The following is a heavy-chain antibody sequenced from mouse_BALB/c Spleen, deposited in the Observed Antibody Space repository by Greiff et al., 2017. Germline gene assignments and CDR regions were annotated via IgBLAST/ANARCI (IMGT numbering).Heavy chain of an antibody. V-gene: IGHV3-2*02. Sequence: EVKLMESGPGLVKPSQSLSLTCTVTGYSITSDYAWNWIRQFPGNKLEWMGYISYSGSTSYNPSLKSRISITRDTSKNQFFLQLNSVTTEDTATYYCASLSNYFDYWGQGTTLTVSA. CDR3: ASLSNYFDY. CDR1: GYSITSDYA. J-gene: IGHJ2*01. CDR2: ISYSGST.